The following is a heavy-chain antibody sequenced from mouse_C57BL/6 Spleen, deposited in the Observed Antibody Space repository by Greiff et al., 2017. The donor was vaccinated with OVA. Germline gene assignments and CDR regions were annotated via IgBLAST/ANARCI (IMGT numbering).Heavy chain of an antibody. CDR3: ARSIYDGYPPGFAY. J-gene: IGHJ3*01. Sequence: EVMLVESGGGLVKPGGSLKLSCAASGFTFSDYGMHWVRQAPEKGLEWVAYISSGSSTIYYADTVKGRFTISRDNAKNTLFLQMTSLRSEDTAMYYCARSIYDGYPPGFAYWGQGTLVTVSA. CDR2: ISSGSSTI. V-gene: IGHV5-17*01. CDR1: GFTFSDYG. D-gene: IGHD2-3*01.